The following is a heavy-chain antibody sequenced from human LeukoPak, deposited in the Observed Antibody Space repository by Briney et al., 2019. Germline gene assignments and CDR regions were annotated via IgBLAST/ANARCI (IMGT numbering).Heavy chain of an antibody. CDR3: AREGGRRGFYYMDV. V-gene: IGHV4-61*02. J-gene: IGHJ6*03. CDR2: IFTSGTS. D-gene: IGHD3-10*01. CDR1: GGSISSGSYY. Sequence: PSETLSLTCTVSGGSISSGSYYWSWMRQSAGTGLEWVGRIFTSGTSNYNPSLQSRVTLSVDTSKNQFSLKLSSVTAADTAVYYCAREGGRRGFYYMDVWGKGTTVTISS.